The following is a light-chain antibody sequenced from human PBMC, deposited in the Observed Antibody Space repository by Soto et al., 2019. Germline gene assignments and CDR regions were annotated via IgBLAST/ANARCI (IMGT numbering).Light chain of an antibody. CDR3: QQRSNWIT. J-gene: IGKJ5*01. V-gene: IGKV3-11*01. Sequence: EIVLTQSPATLSLSPGERATLSCRASQSVSSYLAWYKQKPGQAPRLLIYDASNRATVIPARFSGSGSGTDFTLTISSLEPEDFAVYYCQQRSNWITFGQGTRLEIK. CDR1: QSVSSY. CDR2: DAS.